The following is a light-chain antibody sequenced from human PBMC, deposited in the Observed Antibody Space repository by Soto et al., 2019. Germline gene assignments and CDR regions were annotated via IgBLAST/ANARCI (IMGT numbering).Light chain of an antibody. Sequence: QSVLTQPPSVSGAPGQRVTISCTGSNSNIGAGFGVQWYQQSPRTAPRLLIYSNTNRPSGGPDRFSSSKSGTSASLAITGLRAEDEADYYCQSFDINGLALIFGVGTQLTGL. CDR2: SNT. V-gene: IGLV1-40*01. CDR1: NSNIGAGFG. CDR3: QSFDINGLALI. J-gene: IGLJ2*01.